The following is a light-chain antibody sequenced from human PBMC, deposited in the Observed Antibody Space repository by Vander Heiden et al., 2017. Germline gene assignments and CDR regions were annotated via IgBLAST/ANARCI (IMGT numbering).Light chain of an antibody. J-gene: IGKJ1*01. Sequence: DIVMTQSPATLSVSPGERATLSCRASQSVTTNLAWYQQKPGQGPRLLIYAASIRATGIPARFSGSGSGTEFTLTITSLQSEDVGVYYWHQYDAWPPWTFGQGTKVEIK. CDR1: QSVTTN. CDR2: AAS. V-gene: IGKV3D-15*01. CDR3: HQYDAWPPWT.